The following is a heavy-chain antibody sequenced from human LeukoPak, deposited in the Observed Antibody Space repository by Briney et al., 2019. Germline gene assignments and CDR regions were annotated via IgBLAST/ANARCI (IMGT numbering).Heavy chain of an antibody. CDR3: AKVGSGYYAYYFDY. D-gene: IGHD3-3*01. Sequence: GGSLRLSCAASGFTFSSYAMSWVRQAPGKGLEWVSAISGSGGSTYYADSVKGRFTISRDNSKNTLYLQMNSLRADDTAVYYCAKVGSGYYAYYFDYWGQGTLVTVSS. J-gene: IGHJ4*02. CDR2: ISGSGGST. V-gene: IGHV3-23*01. CDR1: GFTFSSYA.